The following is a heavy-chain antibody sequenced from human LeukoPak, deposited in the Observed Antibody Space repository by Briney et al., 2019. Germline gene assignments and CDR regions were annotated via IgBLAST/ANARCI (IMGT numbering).Heavy chain of an antibody. CDR1: GFTFSSYW. CDR2: IDNDGSST. Sequence: GGSLRLSCAASGFTFSSYWMHWVRHAPGKGLVWVSRIDNDGSSTTYADSVEGRLTISRDNAENTLYLQMNSLRAEDTAVYYCARARISGTAHFDFWGQGTLVTVSS. D-gene: IGHD1-20*01. J-gene: IGHJ4*02. V-gene: IGHV3-74*01. CDR3: ARARISGTAHFDF.